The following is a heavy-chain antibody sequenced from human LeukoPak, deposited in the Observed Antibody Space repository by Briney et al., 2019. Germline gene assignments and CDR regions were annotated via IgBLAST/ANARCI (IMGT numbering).Heavy chain of an antibody. CDR2: MRPTDAYT. Sequence: ASVKVSCKAFGFSLTSNYMHWVRQAPGQGLEWMGYMRPTDAYTGYAPKFQGRVTVTRDTSTNTVYMELSSLRSDDTAVYYCAREGAVALKHFDLWGQGTLVTVSS. D-gene: IGHD6-19*01. CDR1: GFSLTSNY. CDR3: AREGAVALKHFDL. J-gene: IGHJ4*02. V-gene: IGHV1-46*01.